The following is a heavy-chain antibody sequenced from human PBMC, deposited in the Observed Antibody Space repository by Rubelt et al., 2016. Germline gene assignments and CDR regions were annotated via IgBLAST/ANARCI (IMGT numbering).Heavy chain of an antibody. CDR2: ISYDGSNK. Sequence: GGGVVQPGRSLRLSCAASGFTFSSYGMHWVRQAPGKGLEWVAVISYDGSNKYYADSVKGRFTISRDNSKNTLYLQMSSLRAEDTAVYYCAKSRVEQQLGGPDYWGQGTLVTVSS. CDR3: AKSRVEQQLGGPDY. V-gene: IGHV3-30*18. J-gene: IGHJ4*02. D-gene: IGHD6-13*01. CDR1: GFTFSSYG.